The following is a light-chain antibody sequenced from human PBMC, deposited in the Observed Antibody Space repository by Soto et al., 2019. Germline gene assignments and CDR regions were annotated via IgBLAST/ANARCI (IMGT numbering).Light chain of an antibody. CDR3: MQSTQAWT. J-gene: IGKJ1*01. V-gene: IGKV2D-29*01. CDR2: EVS. Sequence: DIIMTQTPLSLSVTPGQSASISCKSSQSLLHSDGKTYMFWFLQKPGQPPQGLFYEVSNRFPGVPRMLSGSGSGTDFTLKISRVEAEDVGVYYCMQSTQAWTFGQGTKVDIQ. CDR1: QSLLHSDGKTY.